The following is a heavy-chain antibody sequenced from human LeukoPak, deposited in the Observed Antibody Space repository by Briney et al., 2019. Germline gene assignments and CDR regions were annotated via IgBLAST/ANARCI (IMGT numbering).Heavy chain of an antibody. J-gene: IGHJ4*02. CDR3: ASYYYDSSGYSNFDY. V-gene: IGHV4-59*11. D-gene: IGHD3-22*01. CDR1: GGSLSSLY. Sequence: SETLSLTCTVSGGSLSSLYWNWIRQSPGKGLEWIGYMFYSGSTTYNPSLKSRVTLSLDKAKNQFSLQLTSVTAADTAVYYCASYYYDSSGYSNFDYWGQGTLVTVSS. CDR2: MFYSGST.